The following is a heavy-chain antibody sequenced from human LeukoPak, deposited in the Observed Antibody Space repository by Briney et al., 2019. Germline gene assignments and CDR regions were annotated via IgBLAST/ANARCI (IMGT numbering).Heavy chain of an antibody. J-gene: IGHJ4*02. CDR3: ARRPNLAYLDY. CDR2: INGGNGNT. V-gene: IGHV1-3*01. Sequence: ASVKVSCKASGYTFTEYAIHWVRQAPGQRLEWMGWINGGNGNTKYSQKFQGRVTFTRDTSASTVYMELNSLRSEDTAVFYCARRPNLAYLDYWGQGTLVTVSS. CDR1: GYTFTEYA.